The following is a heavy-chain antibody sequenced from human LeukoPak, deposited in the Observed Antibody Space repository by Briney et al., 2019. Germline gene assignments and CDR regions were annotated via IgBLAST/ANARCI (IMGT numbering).Heavy chain of an antibody. CDR3: ARGLNAAAGTVGWFDP. V-gene: IGHV4-59*01. J-gene: IGHJ5*02. D-gene: IGHD6-13*01. CDR1: GGSISSYY. Sequence: PSETLSLTCTVSGGSISSYYWSWIRQPPGKGLEWIGYIHYSGSTNYNPSLKSRVTISVDTSKNQFSLKLSSVTAADTAVYYCARGLNAAAGTVGWFDPWGQGTLVTVSS. CDR2: IHYSGST.